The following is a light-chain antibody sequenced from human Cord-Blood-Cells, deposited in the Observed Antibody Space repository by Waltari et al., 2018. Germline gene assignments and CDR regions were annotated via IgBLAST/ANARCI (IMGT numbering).Light chain of an antibody. CDR2: AAS. Sequence: DIQMTQSPYSLSASVGDRVTITCRASQSLSSYLNWYQQKPGKAPKLLIYAASSLQSGVPSRFSGSESGTDFNLTISSLQPEDFATYYCQQSYSTPRFGQGTKVQIK. CDR1: QSLSSY. J-gene: IGKJ1*01. CDR3: QQSYSTPR. V-gene: IGKV1-39*01.